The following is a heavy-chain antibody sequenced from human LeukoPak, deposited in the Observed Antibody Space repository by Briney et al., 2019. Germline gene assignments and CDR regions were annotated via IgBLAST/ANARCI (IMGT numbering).Heavy chain of an antibody. V-gene: IGHV4-4*02. Sequence: SETLSLTCAVSGGSISSSNWWSWVRQPPGKGLEWIGEIYHSGSTNYNPSLKSRVTISVDTSKNQFSLKLSSVTAADTAVYYCAREREWIQLPAMRTYYYMDVWGKGTTVTVSS. J-gene: IGHJ6*03. CDR3: AREREWIQLPAMRTYYYMDV. CDR1: GGSISSSNW. CDR2: IYHSGST. D-gene: IGHD5-18*01.